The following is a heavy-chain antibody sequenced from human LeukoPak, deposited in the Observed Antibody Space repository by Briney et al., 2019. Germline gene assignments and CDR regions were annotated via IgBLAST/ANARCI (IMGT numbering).Heavy chain of an antibody. CDR2: ISGSGGST. CDR3: AKVYSRSAGMDLIFPGYYFDY. D-gene: IGHD6-13*01. J-gene: IGHJ4*02. Sequence: GGSLRLSCAASGFTFSSYAMSWVRQAPGKGLEWVSAISGSGGSTYYADSVKGRFTISRDNSKNTLYLQMNSLRAEDTAVYYCAKVYSRSAGMDLIFPGYYFDYWGQGTLVTVSA. CDR1: GFTFSSYA. V-gene: IGHV3-23*01.